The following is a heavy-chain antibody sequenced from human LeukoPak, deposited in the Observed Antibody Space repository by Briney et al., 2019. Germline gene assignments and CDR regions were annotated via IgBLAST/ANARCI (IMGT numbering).Heavy chain of an antibody. Sequence: GGSLRLSCAASGFTFSSYWMHWVRHAPGKGLVWVSRTNSDGSSTSYADSVKGRFTISRDNAKNTLYLQMNSLRAEDTAVYYCARGGWFIVDYWGQGALVTVSS. CDR2: TNSDGSST. D-gene: IGHD3-10*01. CDR1: GFTFSSYW. V-gene: IGHV3-74*01. J-gene: IGHJ4*02. CDR3: ARGGWFIVDY.